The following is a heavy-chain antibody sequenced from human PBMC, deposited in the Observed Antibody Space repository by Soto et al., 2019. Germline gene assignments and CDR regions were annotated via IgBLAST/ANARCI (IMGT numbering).Heavy chain of an antibody. J-gene: IGHJ4*02. CDR1: GGSFSSNA. Sequence: QVQLVPSGAELQTPRSSVRVSCKASGGSFSSNASSWVRQVRGQGLEWMGGILPIFATANYAQKFQGRVTITADESTSTAYMGLSSLISEDTAVYYCATGGRGYSYGGRAARYHFDNCGKGTLVKVTS. D-gene: IGHD5-18*01. CDR3: ATGGRGYSYGGRAARYHFDN. CDR2: ILPIFATA. V-gene: IGHV1-69*01.